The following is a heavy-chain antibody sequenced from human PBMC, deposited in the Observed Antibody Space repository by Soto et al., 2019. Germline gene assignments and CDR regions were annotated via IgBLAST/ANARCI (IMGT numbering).Heavy chain of an antibody. CDR2: ISYDGSNK. D-gene: IGHD3-3*01. CDR3: ARDSRKIFRLERYFDY. Sequence: GGSLRLSCAASGFTFSSYAMHWVRQAPGKGLEWVAVISYDGSNKYYADSVKGRFTISRDNSKNTLYLQMNSLRAEDTAVYYCARDSRKIFRLERYFDYWGQGTLVTVSS. J-gene: IGHJ4*02. V-gene: IGHV3-30-3*01. CDR1: GFTFSSYA.